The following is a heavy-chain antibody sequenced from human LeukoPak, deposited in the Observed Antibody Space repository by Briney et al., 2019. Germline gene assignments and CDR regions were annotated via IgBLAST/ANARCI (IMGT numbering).Heavy chain of an antibody. Sequence: AETLSLTCTVSGGSISSYYWSWIRQPPGKGLEWVGYIYYSGSTDYNPSLKSRVTISVDTSKNQSSLKLSSVTAADTAVYYCARSLYGSGSYFSDYWGQGTLVTVSS. CDR1: GGSISSYY. J-gene: IGHJ4*02. D-gene: IGHD3-10*01. CDR3: ARSLYGSGSYFSDY. V-gene: IGHV4-59*01. CDR2: IYYSGST.